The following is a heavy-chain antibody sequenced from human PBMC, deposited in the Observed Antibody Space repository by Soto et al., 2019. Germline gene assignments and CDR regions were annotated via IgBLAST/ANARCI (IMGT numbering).Heavy chain of an antibody. Sequence: SVKVSCKASGGAFSSYAISWVRQAPGQGLEWMGGIIPIFGTANYAQKFQGRVTITADESTSTAYMELSSLRSEDTAVYYCARGAYCSSTSCYPTFNYYYYGMDVWGQGTTVTVSS. CDR1: GGAFSSYA. J-gene: IGHJ6*02. V-gene: IGHV1-69*13. D-gene: IGHD2-2*01. CDR2: IIPIFGTA. CDR3: ARGAYCSSTSCYPTFNYYYYGMDV.